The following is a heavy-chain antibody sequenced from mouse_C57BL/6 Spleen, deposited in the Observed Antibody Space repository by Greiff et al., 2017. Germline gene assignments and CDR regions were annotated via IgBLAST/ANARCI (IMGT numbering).Heavy chain of an antibody. V-gene: IGHV1-15*01. CDR2: IDTETGGT. CDR3: TRPTQLPYNYAKGY. CDR1: GYTFTDYE. J-gene: IGHJ4*01. D-gene: IGHD1-3*01. Sequence: VQLQQSGAELVRPGASVTLSCKASGYTFTDYEMHWVKQTPVHGLEWIGAIDTETGGTAYNQKFKGKAILTADKSSSTAYLKIRNLKSEDSAVYYCTRPTQLPYNYAKGYWGQGASVTVSS.